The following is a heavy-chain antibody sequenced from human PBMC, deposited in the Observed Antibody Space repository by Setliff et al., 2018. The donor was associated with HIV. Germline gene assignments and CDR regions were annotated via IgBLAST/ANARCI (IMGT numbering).Heavy chain of an antibody. CDR3: ARQGDYHILTGYYSGPHDAFDI. J-gene: IGHJ3*02. CDR1: GYSFNNYW. D-gene: IGHD3-9*01. V-gene: IGHV5-51*01. Sequence: GESLKISCKGSGYSFNNYWIDWVRQMPGKGLEWMGTIYPSDSDTKYNPSFQGHVTISADKSISTAYLQWSSLKASDTAMYYCARQGDYHILTGYYSGPHDAFDIWGQGTMVTVSS. CDR2: IYPSDSDT.